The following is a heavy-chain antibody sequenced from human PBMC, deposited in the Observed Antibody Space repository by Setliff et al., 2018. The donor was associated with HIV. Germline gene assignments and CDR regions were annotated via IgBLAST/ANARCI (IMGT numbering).Heavy chain of an antibody. D-gene: IGHD3-10*01. CDR2: IYYTGGT. Sequence: PSETLSHTCTVSGGSISSSGNYWTWIRQRPGKGLEWIGYIYYTGGTYYHPSLKSRVLISVDTSNNLFSLSLRSVTAADTAVYYCARDLSPYGSGDPYYYYGMDVWGQGTTVTVSS. CDR3: ARDLSPYGSGDPYYYYGMDV. CDR1: GGSISSSGNY. J-gene: IGHJ6*02. V-gene: IGHV4-31*03.